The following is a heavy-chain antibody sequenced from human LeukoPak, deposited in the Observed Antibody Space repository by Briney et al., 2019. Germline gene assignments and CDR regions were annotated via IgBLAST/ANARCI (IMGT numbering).Heavy chain of an antibody. D-gene: IGHD6-13*01. CDR2: ISGSGGST. CDR1: GFTFSSYG. CDR3: AKGTSSWYDVVY. J-gene: IGHJ4*02. Sequence: GGSLRLSCAATGFTFSSYGMHWVRQAPGKGLEWVSAISGSGGSTYYADSVKGRFTISRDNSKNTLYLQMNSLRAEDTAVYYCAKGTSSWYDVVYWGQGTLVTVSS. V-gene: IGHV3-23*01.